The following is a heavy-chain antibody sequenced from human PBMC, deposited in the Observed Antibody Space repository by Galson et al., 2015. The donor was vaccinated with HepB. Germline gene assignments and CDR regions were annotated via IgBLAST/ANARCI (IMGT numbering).Heavy chain of an antibody. V-gene: IGHV4-39*01. J-gene: IGHJ4*02. CDR2: IYYSGST. CDR3: ASVLWPYFRHFDH. CDR1: GGSISSSSYY. Sequence: ETLSLTCTVSGGSISSSSYYWGWIRQPPGKGLEWIGSIYYSGSTYYNPSLKSRVTISVDTSKNQFSLKLSSVTAADTAVYYCASVLWPYFRHFDHWGQGTLVTVSS. D-gene: IGHD3-10*01.